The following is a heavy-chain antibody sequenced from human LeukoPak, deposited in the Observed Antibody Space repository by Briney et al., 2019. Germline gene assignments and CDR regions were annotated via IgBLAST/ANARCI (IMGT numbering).Heavy chain of an antibody. V-gene: IGHV4-39*01. D-gene: IGHD6-19*01. CDR3: ARHERSVAVAGSFDF. CDR1: GGSISTTSFY. Sequence: PSETLSLTCTVSGGSISTTSFYWAWIRQPPRKGLEWIGSIYFSGTTHYNPSLKSRVTISVDTSKNNFSLKLTSLTVADTAVYYCARHERSVAVAGSFDFWGQGTLVTVSS. CDR2: IYFSGTT. J-gene: IGHJ4*02.